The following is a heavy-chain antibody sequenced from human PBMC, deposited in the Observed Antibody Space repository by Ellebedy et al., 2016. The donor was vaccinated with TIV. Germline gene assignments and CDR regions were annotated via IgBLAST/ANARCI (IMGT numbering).Heavy chain of an antibody. CDR3: ARDFTVTTSNALDI. CDR2: ISHDDTYE. Sequence: GESLKISCIASGFTFSSYGMHWVRQAPGKGLEWVAVISHDDTYENHADSVKGRFTISRDNSENTLYLQMNSLRAEDTAVYYCARDFTVTTSNALDIWGQGTMVTVSS. J-gene: IGHJ3*02. V-gene: IGHV3-33*08. CDR1: GFTFSSYG. D-gene: IGHD4-11*01.